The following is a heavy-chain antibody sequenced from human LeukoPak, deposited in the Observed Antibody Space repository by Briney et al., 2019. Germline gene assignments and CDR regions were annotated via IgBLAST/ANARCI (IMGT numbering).Heavy chain of an antibody. J-gene: IGHJ4*02. Sequence: GGSLRLSCAASGFTFSSYEMNWVRQAPGKGLEWVSYISNSGNTIFYADSVKGRFTISRDNSKNTLYLQMNSLRAEDTAVYYCAKGVRWELPFDYWGQGTLVTVSS. CDR3: AKGVRWELPFDY. CDR1: GFTFSSYE. V-gene: IGHV3-48*03. D-gene: IGHD1-26*01. CDR2: ISNSGNTI.